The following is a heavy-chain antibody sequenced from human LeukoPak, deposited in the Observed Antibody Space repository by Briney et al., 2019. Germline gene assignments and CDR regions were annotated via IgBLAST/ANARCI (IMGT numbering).Heavy chain of an antibody. V-gene: IGHV4-4*07. D-gene: IGHD1-7*01. J-gene: IGHJ6*03. CDR3: ARDLKTSSFPRYYMDV. CDR2: IYTSGST. Sequence: SETLSLTCTVSGGSISSYYWSWIRQPAGKGLEWIGRIYTSGSTNYNPSLKSRVTMSVDTSKNQFSLKLSSVTAADTAVYYCARDLKTSSFPRYYMDVWEKGTTVPVPS. CDR1: GGSISSYY.